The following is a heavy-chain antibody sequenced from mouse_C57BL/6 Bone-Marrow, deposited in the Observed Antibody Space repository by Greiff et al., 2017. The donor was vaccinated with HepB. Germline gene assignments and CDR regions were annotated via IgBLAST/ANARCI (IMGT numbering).Heavy chain of an antibody. Sequence: EVHLVESGGGLVKPGGSLKLSCAASGFTFSDYGMHWVRQAPEKGLEWVAYISSGSSTIYYADTVKGRFTISRDNAKNTLFLQMTSLRSEDTAMYYCARSSGSSPAYWGQGTLVTVSA. J-gene: IGHJ3*01. CDR1: GFTFSDYG. V-gene: IGHV5-17*01. CDR2: ISSGSSTI. CDR3: ARSSGSSPAY. D-gene: IGHD1-1*01.